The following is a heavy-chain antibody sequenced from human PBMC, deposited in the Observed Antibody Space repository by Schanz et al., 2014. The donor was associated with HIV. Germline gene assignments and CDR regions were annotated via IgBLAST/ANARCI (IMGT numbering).Heavy chain of an antibody. D-gene: IGHD3-3*01. CDR2: IYYSGST. J-gene: IGHJ4*02. Sequence: VQLQQWGAGLVKPSETLSLTCAVYGGSFSRYYWSWIRQPPGKGLEWIGYIYYSGSTFYNPSLKSRVTISVDTSKNQFSLKLTSVTAADTAVYYCARRTIFGPRRYYFDYWGQGTLITVSS. V-gene: IGHV4-59*04. CDR1: GGSFSRYY. CDR3: ARRTIFGPRRYYFDY.